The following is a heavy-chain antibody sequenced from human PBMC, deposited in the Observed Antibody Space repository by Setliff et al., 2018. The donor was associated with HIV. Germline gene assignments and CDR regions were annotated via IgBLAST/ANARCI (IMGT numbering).Heavy chain of an antibody. Sequence: SETLSLTCTVSGGSIGTYYWNWIRLPAGKGLEWIGRIYASGTNYNPSLKSRVTMSLDTSKRQFSLKLTSVTAADTAVYYCARGGSITLINYFDTWGQGTPVTVSS. CDR3: ARGGSITLINYFDT. CDR2: IYASGT. CDR1: GGSIGTYY. D-gene: IGHD3-10*01. J-gene: IGHJ5*02. V-gene: IGHV4-4*07.